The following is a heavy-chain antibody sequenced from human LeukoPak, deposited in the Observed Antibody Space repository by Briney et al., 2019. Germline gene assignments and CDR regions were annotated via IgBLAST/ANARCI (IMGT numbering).Heavy chain of an antibody. Sequence: SETLSLTCTVSGGSISSSSYYWGWIRQPPGKGLEWIGSIYYSGSTYYNPSLKSRVTISVDTSKNQFSLKLSSVTAADTAVYYCATQLARGAFDIWGQGTMVTVSS. CDR1: GGSISSSSYY. CDR3: ATQLARGAFDI. V-gene: IGHV4-39*01. CDR2: IYYSGST. J-gene: IGHJ3*02. D-gene: IGHD3-10*01.